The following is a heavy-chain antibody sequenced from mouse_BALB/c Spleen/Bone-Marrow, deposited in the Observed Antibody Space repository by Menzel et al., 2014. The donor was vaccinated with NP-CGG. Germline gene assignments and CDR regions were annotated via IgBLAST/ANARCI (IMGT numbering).Heavy chain of an antibody. CDR1: GYTFTNYW. CDR3: AARLSHLAMDY. J-gene: IGHJ4*01. Sequence: VQLQQSGAELVKPGASLKLSCKASGYTFTNYWIHWVKQRPGQGFEWIGEINPSNGRTNYNEKFKTKATLAVDKSSSTAYMQLSSLTSEDSAVNYCAARLSHLAMDYWGQGTSVTVSS. V-gene: IGHV1S81*02. D-gene: IGHD2-2*01. CDR2: INPSNGRT.